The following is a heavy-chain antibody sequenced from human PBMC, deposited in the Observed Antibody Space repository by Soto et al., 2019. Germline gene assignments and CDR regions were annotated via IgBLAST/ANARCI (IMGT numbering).Heavy chain of an antibody. D-gene: IGHD4-17*01. CDR3: ATTVTRLIAFHL. J-gene: IGHJ3*01. CDR1: GFTVSSHY. Sequence: EVQLVETGGGFVQPGGSLRLSCVASGFTVSSHYMTWVRQTPGKGLEWVSIIYASDSTIYADSVKGLFAISRDDSKNTVYHQMNSLRAEDTAVYYWATTVTRLIAFHLWGQGAMVTVSS. CDR2: IYASDST. V-gene: IGHV3-53*02.